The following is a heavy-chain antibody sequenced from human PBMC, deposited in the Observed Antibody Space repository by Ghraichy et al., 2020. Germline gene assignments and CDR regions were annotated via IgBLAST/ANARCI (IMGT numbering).Heavy chain of an antibody. J-gene: IGHJ6*03. V-gene: IGHV4-30-2*01. D-gene: IGHD4-17*01. Sequence: SETLYLTCAVSGGSISSGGYSWNWIRQAPGKGLESIGYIYHSGRTYYNPSLKSRLAISVDRSKNQFSLKLSSVTAADTAVYYCARGGRGASNGDLSMDVWGKGTTVTVSS. CDR1: GGSISSGGYS. CDR2: IYHSGRT. CDR3: ARGGRGASNGDLSMDV.